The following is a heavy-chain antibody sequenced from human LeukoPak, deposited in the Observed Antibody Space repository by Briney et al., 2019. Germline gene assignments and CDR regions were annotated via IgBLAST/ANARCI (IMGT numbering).Heavy chain of an antibody. CDR1: GGSISSGSYY. CDR2: IYTSGIT. J-gene: IGHJ5*02. V-gene: IGHV4-61*02. Sequence: NASETLSLTCTVSGGSISSGSYYWSWIRQPAGKGLEWIGRIYTSGITNYNPSLKSRVTISVDTSKNQFSLKLSSVTAADTAVYCCAGSKDWFDPWGQGTLVTVSS. CDR3: AGSKDWFDP. D-gene: IGHD4-11*01.